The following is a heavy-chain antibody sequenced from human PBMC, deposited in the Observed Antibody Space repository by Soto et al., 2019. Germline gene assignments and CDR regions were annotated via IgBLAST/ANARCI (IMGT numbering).Heavy chain of an antibody. Sequence: PGGSLRLSCAASGFTFSSYSMNWVRQAPGKGLEWVSYISSSSSTIYYADSVKGRFTISRDNAKNSLYLQMNSLRAEDTAVYYCARPGYCSGGSCYSEQNPFDYWGQGTLVTVSS. J-gene: IGHJ4*02. CDR3: ARPGYCSGGSCYSEQNPFDY. V-gene: IGHV3-48*01. CDR2: ISSSSSTI. D-gene: IGHD2-15*01. CDR1: GFTFSSYS.